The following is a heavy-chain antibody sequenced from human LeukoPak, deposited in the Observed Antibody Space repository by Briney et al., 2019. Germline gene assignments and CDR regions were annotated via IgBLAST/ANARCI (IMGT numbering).Heavy chain of an antibody. D-gene: IGHD6-13*01. J-gene: IGHJ4*02. Sequence: WIRQPPGKGLEWVGRIKSKTDGGTTDYAAPVKGRFTISRDDSKNTLYLQMNSLKTEDTAVYYCTTDPHSSSWYWLYFDYWGQGTLVTVSS. V-gene: IGHV3-15*01. CDR2: IKSKTDGGTT. CDR3: TTDPHSSSWYWLYFDY.